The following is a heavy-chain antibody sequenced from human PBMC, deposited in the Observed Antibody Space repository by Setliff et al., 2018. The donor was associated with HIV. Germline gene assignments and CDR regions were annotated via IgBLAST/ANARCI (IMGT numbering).Heavy chain of an antibody. Sequence: WVRQPPGKGLEWIGSIYYSGSTYYNPSLKSRVTISVDTSKNQFSLKLSSVTAADTAVYYCARLRSYYGAFDIWGQGTMVTVSS. J-gene: IGHJ3*02. V-gene: IGHV4-39*01. CDR2: IYYSGST. D-gene: IGHD1-26*01. CDR3: ARLRSYYGAFDI.